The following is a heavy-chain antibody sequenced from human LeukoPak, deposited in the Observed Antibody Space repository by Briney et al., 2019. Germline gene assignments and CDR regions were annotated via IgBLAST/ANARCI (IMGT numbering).Heavy chain of an antibody. J-gene: IGHJ4*02. CDR3: ARVPAAIDKGIFDY. Sequence: SETLSLTCTVSGGSIRSYYWSWIRQPAGKGLEWIGRIYTSGSTNYNPSLKSRVTMSVDTSKNQFSLKLSSVTAADTAVYYCARVPAAIDKGIFDYWGQGTLVTVSS. V-gene: IGHV4-4*07. D-gene: IGHD2-2*02. CDR2: IYTSGST. CDR1: GGSIRSYY.